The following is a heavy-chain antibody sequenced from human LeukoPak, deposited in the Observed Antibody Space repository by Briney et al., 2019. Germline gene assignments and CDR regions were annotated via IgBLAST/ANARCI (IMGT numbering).Heavy chain of an antibody. V-gene: IGHV1-46*01. CDR1: GYTFTSYY. Sequence: ASVKVSCKASGYTFTSYYMHWVRQAPGQGLEWRGIINPSGGRTSYAKKFEGRVSITRDMSTSTVYMELSSLRSDDTAVYYCATRPYSTSSHDYWGQGTLLTVCS. J-gene: IGHJ4*02. D-gene: IGHD6-6*01. CDR2: INPSGGRT. CDR3: ATRPYSTSSHDY.